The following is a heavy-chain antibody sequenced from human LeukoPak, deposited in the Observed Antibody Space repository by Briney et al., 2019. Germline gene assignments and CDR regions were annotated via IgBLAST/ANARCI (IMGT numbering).Heavy chain of an antibody. CDR3: ALTYYYDSSSSYPFDY. Sequence: SVKVSCKASGGTFSSYAISWVRQAPGQGLEWMGGIIPIFGTANYAQKFQGRVTITTDESTSTAYMELSSLRSEDTAVYYCALTYYYDSSSSYPFDYWGQGTLVTVSS. V-gene: IGHV1-69*05. D-gene: IGHD3-22*01. CDR1: GGTFSSYA. J-gene: IGHJ4*02. CDR2: IIPIFGTA.